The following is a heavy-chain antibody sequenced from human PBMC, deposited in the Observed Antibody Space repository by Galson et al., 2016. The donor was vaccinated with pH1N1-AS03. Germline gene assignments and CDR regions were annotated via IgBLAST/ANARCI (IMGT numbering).Heavy chain of an antibody. CDR3: TRGGTYSSSSPAYFGY. J-gene: IGHJ4*02. D-gene: IGHD6-6*01. Sequence: TLSLTCTVSGGSITNYYWTWIRQPPGEGLEWIGYIYYNGPANYNPSLHSRVTISADTSKKQFFLNLTSVTAADTAVYFCTRGGTYSSSSPAYFGYWGQGTLVTVSS. V-gene: IGHV4-59*01. CDR2: IYYNGPA. CDR1: GGSITNYY.